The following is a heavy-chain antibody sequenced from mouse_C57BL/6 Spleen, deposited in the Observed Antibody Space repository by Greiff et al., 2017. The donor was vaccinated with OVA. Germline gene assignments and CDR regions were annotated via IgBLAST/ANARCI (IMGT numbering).Heavy chain of an antibody. Sequence: DVKLVESGGGLVKPGGSLKLSCAASGFTFSDYGMHWVRQAPEKGLEWVAYISRGSSTIYYADTVKGRFTISRDNAKNTLFLRMTSVRAEDTAMYDCARGVNCDDWGKGTTLTVSS. J-gene: IGHJ2*01. V-gene: IGHV5-17*01. CDR2: ISRGSSTI. CDR3: ARGVNCDD. D-gene: IGHD2-1*01. CDR1: GFTFSDYG.